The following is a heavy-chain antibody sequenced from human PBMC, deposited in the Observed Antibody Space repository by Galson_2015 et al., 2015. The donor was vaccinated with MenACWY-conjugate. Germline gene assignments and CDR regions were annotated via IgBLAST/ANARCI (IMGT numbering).Heavy chain of an antibody. D-gene: IGHD3-10*01. CDR3: AKPGPVGESKGYYYYGLDV. V-gene: IGHV3-23*01. J-gene: IGHJ6*02. CDR1: GLTFSSYA. Sequence: SLRLSCAASGLTFSSYAMSWVRQAPGKGLEWVSVISGSGASTYYADSVKGRFTISRDNSKNTLYLQMNSLRAEDTAVYYCAKPGPVGESKGYYYYGLDVWGQGTTVIVSS. CDR2: ISGSGAST.